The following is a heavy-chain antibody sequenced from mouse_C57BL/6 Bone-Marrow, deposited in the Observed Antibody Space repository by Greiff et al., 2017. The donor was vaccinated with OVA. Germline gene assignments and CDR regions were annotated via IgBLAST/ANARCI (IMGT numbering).Heavy chain of an antibody. J-gene: IGHJ3*01. Sequence: QVQLQQSGPGLVQPSQSLSITCTVSGFSLTSYGVHWVRQSPGKGLEWLGVIWRGGSTDYNAAFMSRLSITKDNSKSQVFFKMNSLQADDTAIYYCAKNDGNYRLWFAYWGQGTLVTVSA. V-gene: IGHV2-5*01. CDR1: GFSLTSYG. CDR2: IWRGGST. D-gene: IGHD2-1*01. CDR3: AKNDGNYRLWFAY.